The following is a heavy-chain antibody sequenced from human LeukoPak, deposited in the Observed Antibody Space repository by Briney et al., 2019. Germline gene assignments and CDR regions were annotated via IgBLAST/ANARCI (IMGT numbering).Heavy chain of an antibody. D-gene: IGHD6-13*01. Sequence: SETLSLTCAVYGGSFSGYYWSWIRQPPGKGLEWIGEINHSGSTNYNPSLKSRVTISVDTSKNQFSLKLSSVTAADTAVYYCARPLKQQLVRGSWFDPWGQGTPVTVSS. CDR3: ARPLKQQLVRGSWFDP. CDR2: INHSGST. CDR1: GGSFSGYY. V-gene: IGHV4-34*01. J-gene: IGHJ5*02.